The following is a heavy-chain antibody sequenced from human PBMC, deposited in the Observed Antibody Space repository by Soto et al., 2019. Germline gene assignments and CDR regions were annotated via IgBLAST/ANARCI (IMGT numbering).Heavy chain of an antibody. J-gene: IGHJ3*02. V-gene: IGHV4-39*01. D-gene: IGHD6-13*01. Sequence: SETLSLTCTVSGGSISSSSYYWGWIRQPPGKGLEWIGSIYYSGSTYYNPSLKSRVTISVDTSKNQFSLKLSSVTAADTAVYYCARLGSSGHAFDIWGQGTMVTVSS. CDR3: ARLGSSGHAFDI. CDR2: IYYSGST. CDR1: GGSISSSSYY.